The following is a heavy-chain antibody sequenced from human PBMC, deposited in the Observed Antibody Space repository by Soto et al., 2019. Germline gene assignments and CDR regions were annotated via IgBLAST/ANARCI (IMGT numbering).Heavy chain of an antibody. V-gene: IGHV3-23*01. CDR1: GFTFSSYA. CDR2: ISGSGGST. Sequence: GGSLRFSCAASGFTFSSYAMTWVRQAPGKGLEWVSTISGSGGSTYYADSVMGRFTISRDNSKNTLYLQMNSLRAEDTAVYYCAKGRYCSGGSCYSEWAFDIWGQGTMVTVSS. D-gene: IGHD2-15*01. CDR3: AKGRYCSGGSCYSEWAFDI. J-gene: IGHJ3*02.